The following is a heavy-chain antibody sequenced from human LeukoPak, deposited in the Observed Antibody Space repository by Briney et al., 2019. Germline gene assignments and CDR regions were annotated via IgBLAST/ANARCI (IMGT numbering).Heavy chain of an antibody. CDR1: GYTFTGYY. CDR2: INPNSGGT. Sequence: ASVKVSCKASGYTFTGYYMHWVRQAPGQGLEWMGWINPNSGGTNYAQKFQGRVTMTRDTSISTAYMELSRLRSDDTAVYYCARVPAPENWIYGWPFHYWGQGNLVSVSS. CDR3: ARVPAPENWIYGWPFHY. D-gene: IGHD5-12*01. V-gene: IGHV1-2*02. J-gene: IGHJ4*02.